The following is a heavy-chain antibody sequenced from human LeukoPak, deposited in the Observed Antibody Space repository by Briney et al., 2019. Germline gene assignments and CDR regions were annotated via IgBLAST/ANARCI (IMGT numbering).Heavy chain of an antibody. V-gene: IGHV4-34*01. D-gene: IGHD3-3*01. CDR1: GGXFSGHY. CDR2: INHSGST. CDR3: ASGQYYDLWSGYYVD. Sequence: PSETLSLTCAVYGGXFSGHYWSWIRQPPGKGLEWIGEINHSGSTNYNPSLESRVTISVDTSKNHFSLKLSSVTAADTAVYYCASGQYYDLWSGYYVDWGQGTLVTVSA. J-gene: IGHJ4*02.